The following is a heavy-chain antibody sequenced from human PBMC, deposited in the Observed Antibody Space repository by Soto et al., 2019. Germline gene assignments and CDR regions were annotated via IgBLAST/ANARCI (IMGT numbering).Heavy chain of an antibody. Sequence: PSETLSLTCTVSGGSISSYYWSWIRQPPGKGLEWIGEINHSGSTNYNPSLKSRVTISVDTSKNQFSLKLSSVTAADTAVYYCARVNPLRYFDWLPGENWFDPWGQGTLVTVSS. D-gene: IGHD3-9*01. V-gene: IGHV4-34*01. CDR2: INHSGST. CDR1: GGSISSYY. CDR3: ARVNPLRYFDWLPGENWFDP. J-gene: IGHJ5*02.